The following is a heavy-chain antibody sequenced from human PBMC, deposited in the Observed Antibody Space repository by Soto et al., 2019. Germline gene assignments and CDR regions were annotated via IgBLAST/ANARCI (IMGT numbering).Heavy chain of an antibody. V-gene: IGHV3-11*05. CDR2: ISGSGANT. CDR3: AKDPYDSSGYYSDS. CDR1: GFTFSDYY. Sequence: PGGSLRLSCSASGFTFSDYYMSWIRQAPGKGLEWAAHISGSGANTNYADSVKGRFTISRDNAKNSVHLQMNSLRPDDTAVYYCAKDPYDSSGYYSDSWGQGTLVTVSS. J-gene: IGHJ4*02. D-gene: IGHD3-22*01.